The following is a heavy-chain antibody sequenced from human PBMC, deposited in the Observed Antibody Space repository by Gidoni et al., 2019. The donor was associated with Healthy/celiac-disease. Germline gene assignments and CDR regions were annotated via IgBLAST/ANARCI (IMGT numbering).Heavy chain of an antibody. D-gene: IGHD2-15*01. CDR1: GFTFSSYW. CDR2: IKQDGSEK. V-gene: IGHV3-7*03. CDR3: ARDFCSGGSCYGQSFDY. Sequence: EVQLVESGGGLVQPGGSLRLSFAASGFTFSSYWMSWVRQAPGKGLEWVANIKQDGSEKYYVDSVKGRFTISRDNAKNSLYLQMNSLRAEDTAVYYCARDFCSGGSCYGQSFDYWGQGTLVTVSS. J-gene: IGHJ4*02.